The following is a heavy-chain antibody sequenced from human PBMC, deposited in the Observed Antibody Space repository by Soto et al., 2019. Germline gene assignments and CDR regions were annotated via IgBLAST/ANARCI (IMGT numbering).Heavy chain of an antibody. CDR3: TREMGSPPARGLDY. V-gene: IGHV3-21*01. CDR2: ISSSSSYI. Sequence: PGGSLRLSCAASGFTFSSYSMNWVRQAPGKGLEWVSSISSSSSYIYYADSVKGRFTISRDNAKNSLYLQMTSLRAEDTAVYYCTREMGSPPARGLDYWGQGTLVTVS. J-gene: IGHJ4*02. CDR1: GFTFSSYS. D-gene: IGHD2-15*01.